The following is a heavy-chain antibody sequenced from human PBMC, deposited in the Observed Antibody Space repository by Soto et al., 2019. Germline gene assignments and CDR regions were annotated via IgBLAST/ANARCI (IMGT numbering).Heavy chain of an antibody. D-gene: IGHD3-10*01. Sequence: EVQLVESGGGLVQPGGSLRLSCAASGFTFSSYWMHWVRQAPGKGLVWVSRINSDGSSTSYADSVKGRFTISRDNAKNTLYLQMNSLRAEDTAVYYCARAYGSGRFDAFDIWGQGTMVTVSS. J-gene: IGHJ3*02. CDR2: INSDGSST. V-gene: IGHV3-74*01. CDR1: GFTFSSYW. CDR3: ARAYGSGRFDAFDI.